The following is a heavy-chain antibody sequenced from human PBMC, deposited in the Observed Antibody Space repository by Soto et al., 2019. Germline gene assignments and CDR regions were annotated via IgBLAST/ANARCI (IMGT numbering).Heavy chain of an antibody. J-gene: IGHJ2*01. CDR2: IIDRGSI. Sequence: QVQLQPWGAGPLRPLETLSLTCGVSGGSFSGYYWAWIRQSPGKGMEWIGEIIDRGSINYNPSLKSGVSISVDTSKNHYSLNLRSVTAADTTVYNCARESHDILTGPPWVWYFDLWGRGTLVTVSS. V-gene: IGHV4-34*12. CDR3: ARESHDILTGPPWVWYFDL. D-gene: IGHD3-9*01. CDR1: GGSFSGYY.